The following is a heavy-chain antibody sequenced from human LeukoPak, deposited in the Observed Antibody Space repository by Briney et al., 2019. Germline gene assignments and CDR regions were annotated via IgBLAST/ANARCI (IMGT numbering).Heavy chain of an antibody. D-gene: IGHD3-3*01. V-gene: IGHV1-2*02. CDR3: KIPESIFGVVITPFDY. Sequence: ASVKVSCKASGYTFTGYYMHWVRQAPGQGLEWMGWINPNSGGTNYAQKFQGRVTMTRDTSISTAYMELSRLRSDDTAVYYGKIPESIFGVVITPFDYWGQGTLVTVSS. J-gene: IGHJ4*02. CDR1: GYTFTGYY. CDR2: INPNSGGT.